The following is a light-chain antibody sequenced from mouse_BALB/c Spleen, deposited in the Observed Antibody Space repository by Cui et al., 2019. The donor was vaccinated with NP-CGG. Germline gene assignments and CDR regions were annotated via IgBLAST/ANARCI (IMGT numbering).Light chain of an antibody. J-gene: IGLJ1*01. CDR3: ALWYSNHWV. V-gene: IGLV1*01. CDR2: GTN. Sequence: QSVLTHGSVLTTSPGETVTLTCRSSTGAVTTSNYANWVQEKPDHLFTGLIGGTNNRAPGVPARFSGSLIGDKAALTITGTQTEDEAIYFCALWYSNHWVFGGGTKLTVL. CDR1: TGAVTTSNY.